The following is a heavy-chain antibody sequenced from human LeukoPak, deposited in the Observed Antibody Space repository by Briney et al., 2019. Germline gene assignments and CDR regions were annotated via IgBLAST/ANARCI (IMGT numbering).Heavy chain of an antibody. V-gene: IGHV4-39*01. D-gene: IGHD2-8*02. J-gene: IGHJ3*02. Sequence: SETLSLTCTVSGGSIGTSHYYWGWLRQPPGKGLEGIGSIYFSGSTNYNPSLKSRISMSVDTSKNPFSLRLSSVTASDTAVYYCARPVDYVLAYDAFDIWGQGTMVTVSS. CDR1: GGSIGTSHYY. CDR2: IYFSGST. CDR3: ARPVDYVLAYDAFDI.